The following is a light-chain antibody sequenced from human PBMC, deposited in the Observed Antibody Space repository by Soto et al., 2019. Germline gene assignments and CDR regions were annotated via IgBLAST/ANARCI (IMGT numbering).Light chain of an antibody. CDR2: AAS. V-gene: IGKV1-12*01. Sequence: DIQLTQSPSSVSASVGDRVTITCRAIQDISTRLAWYQQKPGTAPKLLIYAASTLKSGVPSRFRGSGSGTEFTLTISSLQPDDFEPYYCQHYNSSSEAFGQGTKVDIK. CDR3: QHYNSSSEA. J-gene: IGKJ1*01. CDR1: QDISTR.